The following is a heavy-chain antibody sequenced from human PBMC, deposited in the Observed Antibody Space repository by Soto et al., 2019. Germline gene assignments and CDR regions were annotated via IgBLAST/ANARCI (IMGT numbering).Heavy chain of an antibody. CDR3: AYLPCSGGSCYWFSYSGMDV. V-gene: IGHV2-5*02. CDR1: GFSLSTSGVG. J-gene: IGHJ6*02. Sequence: QITLKESGPTLVKPTQTLTLTCTFSGFSLSTSGVGVAWIRQPPGKALEWLALIYWDADKRYRQSLETRLTVTKDTSKNQVVLSMTNMDSVDTATYYCAYLPCSGGSCYWFSYSGMDVWGQGTTVTVSS. D-gene: IGHD2-15*01. CDR2: IYWDADK.